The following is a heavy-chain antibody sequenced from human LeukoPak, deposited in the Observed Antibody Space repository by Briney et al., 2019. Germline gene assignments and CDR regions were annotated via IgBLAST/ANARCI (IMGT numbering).Heavy chain of an antibody. D-gene: IGHD3/OR15-3a*01. CDR2: IYYSGNT. Sequence: SETLSLTCTVSGVSISSSNSYWGWLRQPPGKGLEWIGSIYYSGNTYYNASLKSQVSISIDTSKNQFSLRLTSVTTADTAVYYCARQTGSGLFILPGGQGTLVTVSS. CDR3: ARQTGSGLFILP. CDR1: GVSISSSNSY. J-gene: IGHJ4*02. V-gene: IGHV4-39*01.